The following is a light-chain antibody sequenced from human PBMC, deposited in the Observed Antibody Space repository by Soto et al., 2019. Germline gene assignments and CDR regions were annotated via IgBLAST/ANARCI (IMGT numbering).Light chain of an antibody. Sequence: QSALTQPASVSGSPGQSITISCTGTSSDVGGYNYVSWYQQHPGKAPKVIISEVSNRPSGVSDRFSGSKSGYTASLTISGLQAEDEADYYCSSYTTRITLIFGGGTKLTVL. CDR3: SSYTTRITLI. J-gene: IGLJ2*01. V-gene: IGLV2-14*03. CDR1: SSDVGGYNY. CDR2: EVS.